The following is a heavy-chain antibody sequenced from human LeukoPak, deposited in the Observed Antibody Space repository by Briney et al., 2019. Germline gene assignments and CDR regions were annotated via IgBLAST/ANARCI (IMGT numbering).Heavy chain of an antibody. V-gene: IGHV3-30*18. CDR1: GFTFSSYG. CDR3: AKVAEVVVAASPMDV. J-gene: IGHJ6*02. Sequence: GRFLRLSCAASGFTFSSYGMHWVRQAPGKGLEWVAVISYDGSNKYYADSVKGRFTISRDNSKNTLYLQMNSLRAEDTAVYYCAKVAEVVVAASPMDVWGQGTTVTVSS. CDR2: ISYDGSNK. D-gene: IGHD2-15*01.